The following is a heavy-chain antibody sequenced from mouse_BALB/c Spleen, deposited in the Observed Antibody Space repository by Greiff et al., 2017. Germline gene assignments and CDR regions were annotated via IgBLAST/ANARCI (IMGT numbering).Heavy chain of an antibody. V-gene: IGHV1-7*01. CDR1: GYTFTSYW. CDR2: INPSTGYT. CDR3: ARSYYGYWYFDV. Sequence: QVQLQQSGAELAKPGASVKMSCKASGYTFTSYWMHWVKQRPGQGLEWIGYINPSTGYTEYNQKFKDKATLTADKSSSTAYMQLSSLTSEDSAVYYCARSYYGYWYFDVWGAGTTVTVSS. J-gene: IGHJ1*01. D-gene: IGHD1-1*01.